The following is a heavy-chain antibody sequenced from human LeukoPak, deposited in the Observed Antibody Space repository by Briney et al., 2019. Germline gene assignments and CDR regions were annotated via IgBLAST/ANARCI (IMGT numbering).Heavy chain of an antibody. Sequence: GASVKVSCKASGSTFSSYTISWVRQAPGQGLEWMGRIIPILGIANYAQKFQGRVTITADKSTSTAYMELSSLRSEDTAVYYCARDRAGTTNWFDPWGQGTLVTVSS. D-gene: IGHD1-1*01. CDR1: GSTFSSYT. CDR2: IIPILGIA. J-gene: IGHJ5*02. V-gene: IGHV1-69*04. CDR3: ARDRAGTTNWFDP.